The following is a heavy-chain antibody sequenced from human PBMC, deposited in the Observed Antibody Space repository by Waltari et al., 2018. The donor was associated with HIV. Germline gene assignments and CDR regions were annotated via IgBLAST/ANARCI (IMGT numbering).Heavy chain of an antibody. CDR2: IWYDGSKK. D-gene: IGHD6-13*01. Sequence: AQLEESGGGVVQPGRSRRLSCAASGFRVSDYGMHWVREAPGKGMPWVAVIWYDGSKKEYSDSVKGRFTISKDNSKNTLFVQMKSLRVDDTAVDFCAKVPFASSWSADSFDVWGPATRITVSS. V-gene: IGHV3-33*06. CDR1: GFRVSDYG. J-gene: IGHJ3*01. CDR3: AKVPFASSWSADSFDV.